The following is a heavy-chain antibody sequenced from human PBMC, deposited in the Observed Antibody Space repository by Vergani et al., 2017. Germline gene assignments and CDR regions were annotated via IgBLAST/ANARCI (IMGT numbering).Heavy chain of an antibody. CDR1: GFTFDNSA. CDR2: ISVSGSSK. CDR3: AKEGGGYCSGGTCYPEY. Sequence: EVHLLESGGGLIQPGASLRISCAASGFTFDNSAMTWVRPAPGKGLQWVSGISVSGSSKFYEDSLKGRVTISRDNSKNTLYLQMKSLRPEDTAVYYCAKEGGGYCSGGTCYPEYWGQGTLVIVSS. V-gene: IGHV3-23*01. J-gene: IGHJ4*02. D-gene: IGHD2-15*01.